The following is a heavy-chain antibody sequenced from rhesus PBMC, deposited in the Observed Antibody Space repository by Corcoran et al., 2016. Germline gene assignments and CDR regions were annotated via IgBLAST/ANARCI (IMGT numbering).Heavy chain of an antibody. V-gene: IGHV4-80*01. CDR2: INGNSWTT. CDR1: GSSISTYW. J-gene: IGHJ4*01. Sequence: QVQLQESGPGLVKTSETLSLTCAVSGSSISTYWWNWIRQPPGKARECFGVINGNSWTTTNNHSLNSRVTISKDASKNHFSLNLSSVTAEDTAVYYCPRRYSYSYYNYFHYWGQGVLVTVSS. CDR3: PRRYSYSYYNYFHY. D-gene: IGHD5-12*01.